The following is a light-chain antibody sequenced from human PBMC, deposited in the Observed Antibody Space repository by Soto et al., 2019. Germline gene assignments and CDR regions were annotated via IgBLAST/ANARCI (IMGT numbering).Light chain of an antibody. CDR1: QGITSA. CDR2: DAY. Sequence: AIQLTQSPSSLSASVGDRVTITCRASQGITSALAWYQQKPGKAHKLLIYDAYSLESGVQSRFSGSGSGTDFTLTIRSLQPEDFATYYCKQFDTYPLTFGGGTKVDIK. CDR3: KQFDTYPLT. J-gene: IGKJ4*01. V-gene: IGKV1-13*02.